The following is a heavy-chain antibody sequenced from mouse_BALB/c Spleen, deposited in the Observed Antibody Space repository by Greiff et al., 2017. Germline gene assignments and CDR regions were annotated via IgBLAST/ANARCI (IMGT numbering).Heavy chain of an antibody. CDR3: ARGSDYWFAY. CDR2: IWSGGST. CDR1: GFSLTSYG. J-gene: IGHJ3*01. D-gene: IGHD2-4*01. Sequence: QVQLQQSGPGLVQPSQSLSITCTVSGFSLTSYGVHWVRQSPGKGLEWLGVIWSGGSTDYNAAFISRLSISKDNSKSQVFFKMNSLQANDTAIYYCARGSDYWFAYWGQGTLVTVSA. V-gene: IGHV2-2*02.